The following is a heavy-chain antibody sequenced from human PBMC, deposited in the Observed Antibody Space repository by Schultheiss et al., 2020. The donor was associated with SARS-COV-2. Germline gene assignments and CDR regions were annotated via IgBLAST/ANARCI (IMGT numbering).Heavy chain of an antibody. D-gene: IGHD3-10*01. Sequence: GGSLRLSCAASGFNFNTYSMNWVRQAPGKGLEWISYISSSGTIMYYADSVKGRFTISRDPATKSIYLQMNSLRDDDTAVYFCAGSGSNAYYYYYGMDVWGQGTTVTVSS. CDR1: GFNFNTYS. J-gene: IGHJ6*02. V-gene: IGHV3-48*02. CDR3: AGSGSNAYYYYYGMDV. CDR2: ISSSGTIM.